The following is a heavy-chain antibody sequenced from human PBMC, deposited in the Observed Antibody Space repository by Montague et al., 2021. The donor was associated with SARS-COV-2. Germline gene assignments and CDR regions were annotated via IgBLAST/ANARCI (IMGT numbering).Heavy chain of an antibody. V-gene: IGHV4-59*02. D-gene: IGHD6-13*01. J-gene: IGHJ3*02. CDR1: GASVGSSD. CDR2: FYSVGST. Sequence: SETLSLTCTVSGASVGSSDWGWIRQSPGEGLEWIGYFYSVGSTDYNPSLKNRATISRDTSKNQFSLKVRSVTAADTAVYYCARETRTAGAFDNWGQGTMVTVSS. CDR3: ARETRTAGAFDN.